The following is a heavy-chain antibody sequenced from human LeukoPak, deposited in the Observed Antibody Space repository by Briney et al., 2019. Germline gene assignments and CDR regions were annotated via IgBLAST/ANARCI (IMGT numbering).Heavy chain of an antibody. Sequence: SETLSLTCSVSGGSIGNGDYYWGWIRQAPGKGLEGIGSIFFGVSTHYNPSLKSRATISVDPSKNQFSLKLTSVTAADAAMYYCARQLPTAAADTRGYFDYWGQGTVVTVSS. V-gene: IGHV4-39*01. CDR2: IFFGVST. J-gene: IGHJ4*01. CDR3: ARQLPTAAADTRGYFDY. CDR1: GGSIGNGDYY. D-gene: IGHD6-25*01.